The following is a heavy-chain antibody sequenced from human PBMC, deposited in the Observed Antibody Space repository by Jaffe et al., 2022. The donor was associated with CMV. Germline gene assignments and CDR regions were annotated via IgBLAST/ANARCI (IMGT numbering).Heavy chain of an antibody. V-gene: IGHV4-59*01. CDR3: ARGGYSGYDSPWYMDV. D-gene: IGHD5-12*01. Sequence: QVQLQESGPGLVKPSETLSLTCTVSGGSISSYYWSWIRQPPGKGLEWIGYIYYSGSTNYNPSLKSRVTISVDTSKNQFSLKLSSVTAADTAVYYCARGGYSGYDSPWYMDVWGKGTTVTVSS. CDR1: GGSISSYY. J-gene: IGHJ6*03. CDR2: IYYSGST.